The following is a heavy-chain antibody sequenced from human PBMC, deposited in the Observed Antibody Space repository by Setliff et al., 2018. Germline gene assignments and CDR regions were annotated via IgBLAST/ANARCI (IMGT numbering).Heavy chain of an antibody. Sequence: SVKVSCKASGGTFSSYAISWVRQAPGQGLEWMGGIIPIFGTANYAQKFQGRVTITTDESTSTAYMELSSLRSDDTAVYYCARVRQGYYDSSGAYYYYGMDVWGQGTTVTVSS. CDR2: IIPIFGTA. V-gene: IGHV1-69*05. D-gene: IGHD3-22*01. CDR1: GGTFSSYA. J-gene: IGHJ6*02. CDR3: ARVRQGYYDSSGAYYYYGMDV.